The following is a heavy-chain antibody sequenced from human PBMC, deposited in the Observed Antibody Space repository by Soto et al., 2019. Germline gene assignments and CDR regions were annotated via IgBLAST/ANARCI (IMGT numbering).Heavy chain of an antibody. Sequence: PSETLSLTCTVSGGSVSNPDFYWSWIRQSPGKGLEWIGYVYYSGSTDYNPSLKSRVTISLDTSRNQLSLRLTSVTAADTAMYFCERDLHGYTNGWSLSSNNTYYCYMDVWGQGTTVTVSS. CDR3: ERDLHGYTNGWSLSSNNTYYCYMDV. CDR1: GGSVSNPDFY. D-gene: IGHD6-25*01. J-gene: IGHJ6*02. V-gene: IGHV4-61*08. CDR2: VYYSGST.